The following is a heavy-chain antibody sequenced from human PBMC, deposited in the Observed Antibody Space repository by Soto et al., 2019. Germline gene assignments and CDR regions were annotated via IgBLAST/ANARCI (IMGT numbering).Heavy chain of an antibody. D-gene: IGHD2-8*01. CDR1: GGSVNSGNYY. CDR3: ARTYGGYYDY. V-gene: IGHV4-61*01. CDR2: IYYSGSV. Sequence: PSETLSLTCTVSGGSVNSGNYYWSWIRQPPGKGLEWIGYIYYSGSVNYNPSLKSRVTISVDTSKNQFSLKLRSVTAADTAVYYCARTYGGYYDYWGQGTLVTVSS. J-gene: IGHJ4*02.